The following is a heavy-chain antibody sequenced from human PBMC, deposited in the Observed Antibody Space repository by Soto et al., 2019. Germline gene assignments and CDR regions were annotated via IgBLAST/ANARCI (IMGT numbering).Heavy chain of an antibody. CDR2: ITSSGGST. CDR1: GFTFSNYA. Sequence: GGSLRLSCAASGFTFSNYAMSWVRQAPGRGLEWVSSITSSGGSTYYADSVKGRFTISKDNSKNTLYLQMHSLRAEDTALYYCAKDRVVAGVTFFDCWGQGTLVTVSS. J-gene: IGHJ4*02. V-gene: IGHV3-23*01. D-gene: IGHD6-19*01. CDR3: AKDRVVAGVTFFDC.